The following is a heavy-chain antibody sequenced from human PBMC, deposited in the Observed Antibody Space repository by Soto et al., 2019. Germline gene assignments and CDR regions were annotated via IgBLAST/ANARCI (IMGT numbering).Heavy chain of an antibody. CDR1: RGSGRSDNYY. D-gene: IGHD3-10*01. V-gene: IGHV4-61*03. CDR2: ISKTGNT. J-gene: IGHJ6*01. CDR3: SRECPGDGYNFWLGAMDN. Sequence: SETLSLTCTVSRGSGRSDNYYWTWIRQTPVKGLEWLGFISKTGNTKYNPSLKSRVTIPLDTSKNHFSLRLTSVTAAATAVYYCSRECPGDGYNFWLGAMDNGGQGASVAVSS.